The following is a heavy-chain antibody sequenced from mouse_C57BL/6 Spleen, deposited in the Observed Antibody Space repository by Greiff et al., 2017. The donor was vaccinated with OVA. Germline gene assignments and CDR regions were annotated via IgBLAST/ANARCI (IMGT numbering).Heavy chain of an antibody. CDR1: GFSLTSYA. CDR2: IWTGGGT. Sequence: VQRVESGPGLVAPSQSLSITCTVSGFSLTSYAISWVRQPPGKGLEWLGVIWTGGGTNYNSALKSRLSISKDNSKSQVFLKMNSLQTDDTARYYCARESGYPHYSAMDDWGKGTSVTVSS. J-gene: IGHJ4*01. D-gene: IGHD3-2*02. CDR3: ARESGYPHYSAMDD. V-gene: IGHV2-9-1*01.